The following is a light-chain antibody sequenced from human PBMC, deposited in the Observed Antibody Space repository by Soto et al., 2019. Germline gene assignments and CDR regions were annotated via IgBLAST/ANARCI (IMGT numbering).Light chain of an antibody. CDR1: QSVLSSSNNRNY. J-gene: IGKJ4*01. CDR3: QQYYSTPLT. CDR2: WAS. V-gene: IGKV4-1*01. Sequence: DIVMTQSPDSLAVSLGERATINCKSSQSVLSSSNNRNYLAWYQQKPGQPPRLLIYWASTRESGVPDRFSGSGSGTDFTLTIGSLQAEDVAAYYCQQYYSTPLTFGGGTKVVIK.